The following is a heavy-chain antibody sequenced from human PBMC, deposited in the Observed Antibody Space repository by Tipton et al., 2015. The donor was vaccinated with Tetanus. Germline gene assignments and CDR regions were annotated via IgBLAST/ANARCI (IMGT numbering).Heavy chain of an antibody. CDR1: GFTFSSYA. Sequence: AASGFTFSSYAMHWVRQAPGKGLEWVAVISYDGSNKYYADSVKGRFTISRDNSKNTLYLQMNSLRAEDTAVYYCARGGYGDLFQHWGQGTLVTVSS. D-gene: IGHD4-17*01. CDR3: ARGGYGDLFQH. V-gene: IGHV3-30-3*01. CDR2: ISYDGSNK. J-gene: IGHJ1*01.